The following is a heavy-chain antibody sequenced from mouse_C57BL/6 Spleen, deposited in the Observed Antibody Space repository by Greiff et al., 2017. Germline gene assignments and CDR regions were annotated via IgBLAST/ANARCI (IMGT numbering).Heavy chain of an antibody. V-gene: IGHV1-61*01. CDR3: ARSYYGLFDY. CDR1: GYTFTSYW. J-gene: IGHJ2*01. Sequence: QVQLKQPGAELVRPGSSVKLSCKASGYTFTSYWMDWVKQRPGQGLEWIGNIYPSDSETHYNQKFKDKATLTVDKSSSTAYMQLSSLTSEDSAVYYCARSYYGLFDYWGQGTTLTVSS. CDR2: IYPSDSET. D-gene: IGHD2-10*01.